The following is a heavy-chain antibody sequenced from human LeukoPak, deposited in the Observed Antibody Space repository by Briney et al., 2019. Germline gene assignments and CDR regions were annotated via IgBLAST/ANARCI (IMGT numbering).Heavy chain of an antibody. CDR1: GFIFSSHW. CDR3: ARDYGWSFAN. Sequence: GGSLRLSCTSSGFIFSSHWMNWVRQAPGKGPEWVANIKYDGSEQYYVDSVKGRFSISRDNTKNLLYLQMNSLRVEDTAVYYCARDYGWSFANWGQGTLVTVPS. CDR2: IKYDGSEQ. J-gene: IGHJ4*02. V-gene: IGHV3-7*03. D-gene: IGHD3-10*01.